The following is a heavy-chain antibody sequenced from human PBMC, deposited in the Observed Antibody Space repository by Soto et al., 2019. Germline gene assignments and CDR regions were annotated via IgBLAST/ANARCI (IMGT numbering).Heavy chain of an antibody. D-gene: IGHD3-3*01. Sequence: ESGPTVVRPTETLTLTCRFSGFSLTTSGVGVGWIRQSPGKAPEWLALIYWDDDKRYSASLKSRLTITKDTSKNQVVLTVSDLDPTDTATYYCAHRVLRTVFGLVTTTAIYFVFWGQGTPVAVSS. CDR2: IYWDDDK. V-gene: IGHV2-5*02. CDR3: AHRVLRTVFGLVTTTAIYFVF. CDR1: GFSLTTSGVG. J-gene: IGHJ4*02.